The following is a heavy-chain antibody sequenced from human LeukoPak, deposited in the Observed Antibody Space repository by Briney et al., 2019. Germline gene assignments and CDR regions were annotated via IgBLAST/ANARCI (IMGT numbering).Heavy chain of an antibody. CDR1: GYSISSGYY. CDR3: ARGNHDSSSWYT. Sequence: PSETLSLTCAVSGYSISSGYYWGWIRQPPGKGLEWIGSIYHSGSTYYNPSLKSRVTISVDTSKNQFSLELSSVTAADTAVYYCARGNHDSSSWYTWGQGTLVTVSS. V-gene: IGHV4-38-2*01. CDR2: IYHSGST. J-gene: IGHJ5*02. D-gene: IGHD6-13*01.